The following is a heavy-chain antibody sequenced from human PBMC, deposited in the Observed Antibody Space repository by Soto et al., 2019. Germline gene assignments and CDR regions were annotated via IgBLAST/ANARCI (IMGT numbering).Heavy chain of an antibody. Sequence: QVQLVESGGGLAKPGGSLRLSCAASGFTFSDSFMRWSRQTPGKGLEWLSYISGRAGNIYYADSVRGRFTISRDNAKNSVYLQMNSLRAEDTAVYYWAWDQGPNYRAVWGEGTTVTVS. CDR3: AWDQGPNYRAV. CDR1: GFTFSDSF. J-gene: IGHJ6*03. CDR2: ISGRAGNI. V-gene: IGHV3-11*01.